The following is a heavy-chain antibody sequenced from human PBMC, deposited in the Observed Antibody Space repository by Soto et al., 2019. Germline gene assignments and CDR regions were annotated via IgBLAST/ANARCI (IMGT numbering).Heavy chain of an antibody. D-gene: IGHD4-4*01. V-gene: IGHV4-39*01. Sequence: QLQLQESGPGLVKPSETLSLTYTVSGGSISSRSYWWAWIRQPPGKGLEWIGDAFYSGSSYYNPSLKSRVAISVDTSKNQFSLKLKSVTAADTAVYYCARHPRDDYNYGGSGIFDYWGQGTLVTVSS. CDR3: ARHPRDDYNYGGSGIFDY. CDR2: AFYSGSS. CDR1: GGSISSRSYW. J-gene: IGHJ4*02.